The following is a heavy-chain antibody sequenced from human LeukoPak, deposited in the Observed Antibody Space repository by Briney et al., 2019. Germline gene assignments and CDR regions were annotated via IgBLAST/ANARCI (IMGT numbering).Heavy chain of an antibody. CDR3: ARGRLLWFGELSEDAFDI. CDR1: GGSISSYY. CDR2: IYNSGST. Sequence: SETLSLTCSVSGGSISSYYWSWIRQPPGKGLEWIGYIYNSGSTNYNPALKSRVSISVDTSRNRCSLKLSSVTAADTAVYYCARGRLLWFGELSEDAFDIWGHGTMVTVSS. V-gene: IGHV4-59*01. J-gene: IGHJ3*02. D-gene: IGHD3-10*01.